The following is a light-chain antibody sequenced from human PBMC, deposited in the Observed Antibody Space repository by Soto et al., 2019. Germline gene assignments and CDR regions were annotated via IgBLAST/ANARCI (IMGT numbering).Light chain of an antibody. Sequence: IVMTQSPDSLAVSLGERATINCKSSQNVLHSSKNINYLAWYQQKPGQPPKLLIYWASTRESGVPDRFSGSGSGTDFTLTISSLQAEDVAVYYCQQYYSSPHTFGQGTKLEIK. CDR3: QQYYSSPHT. J-gene: IGKJ2*01. V-gene: IGKV4-1*01. CDR1: QNVLHSSKNINY. CDR2: WAS.